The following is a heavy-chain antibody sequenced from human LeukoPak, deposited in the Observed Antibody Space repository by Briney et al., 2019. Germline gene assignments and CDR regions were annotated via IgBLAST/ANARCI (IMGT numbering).Heavy chain of an antibody. D-gene: IGHD1-26*01. Sequence: GAPVKVSCKASGYTFTSYGISWVRQAPGQGLEWMGWISAYNGNTNYAQKLQGRVTMTTDTSTSTAYMELRSLRSDDTAVYYCARSGSGSYYYYMDVWGKGTTVTVSS. V-gene: IGHV1-18*01. CDR2: ISAYNGNT. CDR1: GYTFTSYG. J-gene: IGHJ6*03. CDR3: ARSGSGSYYYYMDV.